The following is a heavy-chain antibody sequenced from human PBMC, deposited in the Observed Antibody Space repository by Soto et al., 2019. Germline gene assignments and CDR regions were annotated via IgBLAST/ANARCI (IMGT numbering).Heavy chain of an antibody. V-gene: IGHV5-51*01. CDR2: IYPGDSDT. D-gene: IGHD5-18*01. CDR1: GYSFTSYL. CDR3: ARRLPNTAMVTTEENWFDP. J-gene: IGHJ5*02. Sequence: EVQLVQSGAEVKKPGESLKISCKGSGYSFTSYLIGWVRQMPGKGLEWMGIIYPGDSDTRYSPSFQGQVTISADKSISTAYLQWSSLKASDTAMYYCARRLPNTAMVTTEENWFDPWGQGTLVTVSS.